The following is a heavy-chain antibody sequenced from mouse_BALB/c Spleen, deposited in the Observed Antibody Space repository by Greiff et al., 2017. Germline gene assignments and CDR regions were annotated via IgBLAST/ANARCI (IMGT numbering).Heavy chain of an antibody. J-gene: IGHJ1*01. CDR1: GFTFSSYA. CDR3: ASYYGSSYYWYFDV. V-gene: IGHV5-6-5*01. D-gene: IGHD1-1*01. CDR2: ISSGGST. Sequence: EVHLVESGGGLVKPGGSLKLSCAASGFTFSSYAMSWVRQTPEKRLEWVASISSGGSTYYPDSVKGRFTISRDNARNILYLQMSSLRSEDTAMYYCASYYGSSYYWYFDVWGAGTTVTVSS.